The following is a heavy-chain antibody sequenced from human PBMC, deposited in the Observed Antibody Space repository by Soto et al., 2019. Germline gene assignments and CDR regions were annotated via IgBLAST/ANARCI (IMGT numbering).Heavy chain of an antibody. CDR1: GGSISSYY. J-gene: IGHJ2*01. D-gene: IGHD3-9*01. CDR2: IYYSGST. CDR3: ARHYDILTGYSTAYWYFDR. V-gene: IGHV4-59*08. Sequence: QVQLQESGPGLVKPSETLSLTCTVSGGSISSYYWSWIRQPPGKGLEWIGYIYYSGSTNYNPSLMIRVTISVDTSKNQFSLKLSSVTAADTAEYYCARHYDILTGYSTAYWYFDRWGRGTLVTVSS.